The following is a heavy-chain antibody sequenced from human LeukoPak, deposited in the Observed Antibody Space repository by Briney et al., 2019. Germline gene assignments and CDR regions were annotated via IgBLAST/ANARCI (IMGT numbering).Heavy chain of an antibody. V-gene: IGHV1-46*01. CDR1: GYTFTSYY. J-gene: IGHJ4*02. CDR2: INPSGGGT. Sequence: ASVKVSCKASGYTFTSYYMHWVRQAPGQGLEWMGIINPSGGGTSYAQKFQGRVTMTRDTSTSTVYMELSSLRSEDTAVYYCARGIRTYYYDSSGYYYDYWGQGTLVTVSS. CDR3: ARGIRTYYYDSSGYYYDY. D-gene: IGHD3-22*01.